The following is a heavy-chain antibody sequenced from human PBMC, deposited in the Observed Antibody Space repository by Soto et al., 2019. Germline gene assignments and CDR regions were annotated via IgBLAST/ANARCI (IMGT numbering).Heavy chain of an antibody. CDR3: ARAGTPIDP. D-gene: IGHD3-10*01. CDR1: GYTFTNFG. J-gene: IGHJ5*02. Sequence: QVHLVQSGAEVKKPGASVKVSCTASGYTFTNFGISWVRQAPGQGLEWMGWISAYNGNTNYAQKFQGRVTMTTDTSTTTSSTALRSLRSYDTAVYSFARAGTPIDPWGQRTLVTVSS. V-gene: IGHV1-18*01. CDR2: ISAYNGNT.